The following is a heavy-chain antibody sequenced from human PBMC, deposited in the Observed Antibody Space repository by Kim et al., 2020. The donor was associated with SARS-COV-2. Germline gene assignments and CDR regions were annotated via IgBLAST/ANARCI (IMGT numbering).Heavy chain of an antibody. CDR2: IYYSGST. Sequence: SETLSLTCTVSGGSISSYYWSWIRQPPGKGLEWIGYIYYSGSTNYNPSLKSRVTISVDTSKNQFSLKLSSVTAADTAVYYCARVTPYDSSGYGMDVWGQGTTVTVSS. J-gene: IGHJ6*02. V-gene: IGHV4-59*01. CDR3: ARVTPYDSSGYGMDV. D-gene: IGHD3-22*01. CDR1: GGSISSYY.